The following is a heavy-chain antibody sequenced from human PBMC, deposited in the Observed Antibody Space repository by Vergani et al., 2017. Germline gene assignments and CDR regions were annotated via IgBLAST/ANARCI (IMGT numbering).Heavy chain of an antibody. CDR2: INHSGST. D-gene: IGHD4-23*01. CDR3: ARVGDYGGNFIDY. Sequence: QVQLQQWGAGLLKPSETLSLTCAVYGGSFSGYYWSWIRQPPGKGLEWIGEINHSGSTNYNPSLKSRVTISVDTSKNQFSLKLSSVTAADTAVYYCARVGDYGGNFIDYWGQGTLVTVSS. V-gene: IGHV4-34*01. CDR1: GGSFSGYY. J-gene: IGHJ4*02.